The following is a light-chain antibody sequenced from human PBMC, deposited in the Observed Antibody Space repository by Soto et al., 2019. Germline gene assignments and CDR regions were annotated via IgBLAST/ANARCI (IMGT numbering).Light chain of an antibody. CDR3: SSYTPSRTLYVV. CDR1: SSDVGGYNY. V-gene: IGLV2-14*01. Sequence: QSALTQPASVSGSPGQSITISCTGTSSDVGGYNYVSWYQQHTGKAPKLMIYDVTNRPSGVSNRYSGSKSGDTASLTISGLRAEDEADYCCSSYTPSRTLYVVFGGGTKLTVL. J-gene: IGLJ2*01. CDR2: DVT.